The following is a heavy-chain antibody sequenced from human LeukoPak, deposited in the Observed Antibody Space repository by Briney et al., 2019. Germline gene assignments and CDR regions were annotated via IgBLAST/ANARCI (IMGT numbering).Heavy chain of an antibody. D-gene: IGHD5-18*01. J-gene: IGHJ4*02. Sequence: PSETLSLTCTVSGGSISSYYWSWIRQPPGKGLEWIGYIYYSGSTNYNPSLKSRVTISVDTSKNQFSLKLSSVTAADTAVYYCASAAPNTAMDHFDYWGQGTLVTVSS. CDR1: GGSISSYY. CDR2: IYYSGST. V-gene: IGHV4-59*01. CDR3: ASAAPNTAMDHFDY.